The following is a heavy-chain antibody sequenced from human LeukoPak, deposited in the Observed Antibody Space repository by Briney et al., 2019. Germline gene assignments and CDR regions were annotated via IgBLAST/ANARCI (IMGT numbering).Heavy chain of an antibody. V-gene: IGHV3-53*01. Sequence: HPGGSLRLSCAASGFTVSSNYMSWVRQAPGKGLEWVSIIYSGGSTFYADSVKGRFTISRDNAKNSLYLQMNSLRAEDTAVYYCARLSSGWSPNIDYWGQGTLVTVSS. D-gene: IGHD6-19*01. J-gene: IGHJ4*02. CDR3: ARLSSGWSPNIDY. CDR2: IYSGGST. CDR1: GFTVSSNY.